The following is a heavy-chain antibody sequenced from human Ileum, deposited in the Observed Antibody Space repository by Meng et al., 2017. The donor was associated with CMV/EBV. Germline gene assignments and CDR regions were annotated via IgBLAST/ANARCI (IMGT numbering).Heavy chain of an antibody. CDR1: GFTFSIYE. CDR3: VRERGGYCSGTSCSRAFDY. CDR2: ISSSGSST. V-gene: IGHV3-48*03. Sequence: GEALTISCAASGFTFSIYEMNWVRQAPGKGLEWVSYISSSGSSTYYPDSVKGRFTISRDNTMNSLDLQMNSLRAEDTGVYYCVRERGGYCSGTSCSRAFDYWGQGTLVTVSS. D-gene: IGHD2-15*01. J-gene: IGHJ4*02.